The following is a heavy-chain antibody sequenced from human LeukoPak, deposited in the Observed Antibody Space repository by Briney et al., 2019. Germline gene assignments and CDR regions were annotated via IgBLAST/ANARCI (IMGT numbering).Heavy chain of an antibody. J-gene: IGHJ6*02. CDR1: GGTFSSYA. D-gene: IGHD6-6*01. V-gene: IGHV1-69*13. CDR3: ASLAAHYYYYGMDV. Sequence: SVKVSCTASGGTFSSYAISWVRQAPGQGLEWMGGIIPIFGTANYAQKFQGRVTITADESTSTAYMELSSLRSEDTAVYYCASLAAHYYYYGMDVWGRGTTVTVSS. CDR2: IIPIFGTA.